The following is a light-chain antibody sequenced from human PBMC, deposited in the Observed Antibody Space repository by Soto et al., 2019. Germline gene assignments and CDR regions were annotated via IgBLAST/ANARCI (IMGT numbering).Light chain of an antibody. J-gene: IGKJ1*01. CDR1: QSVSSSY. V-gene: IGKV3-20*01. CDR3: QQYGSSPRT. Sequence: EIVLTQSPGTLFFSPGERATLSCRASQSVSSSYLAWYQQKPGQAPRLLIYGASSRATGIPDRFSGSGSGTNFTLTISRLEPEDFAVYYYQQYGSSPRTFGQGTKVEIK. CDR2: GAS.